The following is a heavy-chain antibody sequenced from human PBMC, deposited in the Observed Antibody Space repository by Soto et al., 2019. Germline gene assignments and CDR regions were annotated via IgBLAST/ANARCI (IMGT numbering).Heavy chain of an antibody. V-gene: IGHV3-23*01. CDR2: ISSNGENT. CDR3: VSWVSAHFVC. Sequence: GGSLRLSCAASRFTSGYHAMNWARQAPGRGLEWVSTISSNGENTHYADSVKGRFIIGSDNSSNTVALQMISLRVDDTAIDCCVSWVSAHFVCWGQGTPVTVSS. J-gene: IGHJ4*01. CDR1: RFTSGYHA. D-gene: IGHD6-13*01.